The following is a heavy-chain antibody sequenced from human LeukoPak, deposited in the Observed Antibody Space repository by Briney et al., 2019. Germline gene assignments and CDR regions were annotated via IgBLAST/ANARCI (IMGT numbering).Heavy chain of an antibody. J-gene: IGHJ4*02. CDR1: GGSFSGYY. CDR2: INHSGST. Sequence: NTSETLSLTCAVYGGSFSGYYWSWIRQPPGKGLEWIGEINHSGSTNYNPSLKSRVTISVDTSKNQFSLKLSSVTAADTAVYYCARVPIGVVVAATDWGQGTLVTVSS. V-gene: IGHV4-34*01. CDR3: ARVPIGVVVAATD. D-gene: IGHD2-15*01.